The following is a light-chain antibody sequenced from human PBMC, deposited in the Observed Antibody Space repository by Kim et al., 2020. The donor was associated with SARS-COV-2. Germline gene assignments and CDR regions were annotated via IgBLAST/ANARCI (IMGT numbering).Light chain of an antibody. Sequence: SPVDQPTHSCRPRQCLSCTYLAWYQKNTGQPPRLVLYCGYSRATGTPDRFRGSGSGTDFPLTLSPLEPEESAVYYCQQFGSSPMTLGQGTRREIK. CDR1: QCLSCTY. V-gene: IGKV3-20*01. CDR3: QQFGSSPMT. J-gene: IGKJ5*01. CDR2: CGY.